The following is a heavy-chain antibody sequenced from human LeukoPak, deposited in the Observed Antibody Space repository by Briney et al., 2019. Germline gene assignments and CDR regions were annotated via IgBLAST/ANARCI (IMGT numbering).Heavy chain of an antibody. D-gene: IGHD4-23*01. J-gene: IGHJ4*02. Sequence: GGSLRLSCAASGFTFSSYWMNWVRQAPGKGLAWVSRIASDGSSTTYADSVKGRFSISRDNAKNTLYLQMNSLRVEDTAVYYCARGRPHGNDYWGQGTLVTVSS. V-gene: IGHV3-74*01. CDR1: GFTFSSYW. CDR2: IASDGSST. CDR3: ARGRPHGNDY.